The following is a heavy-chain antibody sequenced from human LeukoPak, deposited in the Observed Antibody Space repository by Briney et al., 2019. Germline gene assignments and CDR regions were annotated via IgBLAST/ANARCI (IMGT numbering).Heavy chain of an antibody. V-gene: IGHV3-48*03. CDR1: GFTFSSYE. CDR2: ISSSGSTI. Sequence: GGSLRLSCAASGFTFSSYEMNWVRQAPGKGLEWVSYISSSGSTIYYADSVKGRFTISRDNAKNSLYLQMNSLRAEDTAVYYCARDNPLYSSGRSLFGAFDIWGQGTMVTVSS. J-gene: IGHJ3*02. D-gene: IGHD6-19*01. CDR3: ARDNPLYSSGRSLFGAFDI.